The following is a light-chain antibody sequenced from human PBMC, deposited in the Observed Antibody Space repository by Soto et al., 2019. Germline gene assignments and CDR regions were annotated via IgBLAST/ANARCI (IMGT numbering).Light chain of an antibody. Sequence: EIVLTQSPGTLSLSPGERATLSCRASQSVSSSYLAWYQQKPGQAPRLLIYGAYSRATGIPDRYSGSGYGTDFTLTLSRLEPEDFAVYYCQQYGSSPPYTFGQGTKLEIK. CDR2: GAY. J-gene: IGKJ2*01. V-gene: IGKV3-20*01. CDR3: QQYGSSPPYT. CDR1: QSVSSSY.